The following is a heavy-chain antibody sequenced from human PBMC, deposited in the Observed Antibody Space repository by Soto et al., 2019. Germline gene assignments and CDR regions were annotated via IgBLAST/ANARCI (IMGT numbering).Heavy chain of an antibody. CDR1: GGSISSYY. CDR2: IYYSGST. J-gene: IGHJ4*02. Sequence: QVQLQESGPGLVKPSETLSLTCTVSGGSISSYYWSWIRQPPGKGLEWIRYIYYSGSTNYNPSLKSRVTISVATSKNQFSLKLSSVTAAGTAVYYCARRYRGTFACWGQGTLVTVSS. D-gene: IGHD1-26*01. V-gene: IGHV4-59*01. CDR3: ARRYRGTFAC.